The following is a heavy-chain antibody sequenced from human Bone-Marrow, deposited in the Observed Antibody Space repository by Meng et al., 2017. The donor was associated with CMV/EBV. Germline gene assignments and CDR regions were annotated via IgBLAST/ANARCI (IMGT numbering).Heavy chain of an antibody. Sequence: SETLSLTCAVYGGSFSGYYWSWIRQPPGKGLEWIGEINHSGSTNYNPSLKSRVTISVDTSKNQFSLKLSSVTAADTAVYYCARDSAAWGGMDVWGQGTTVTVSS. V-gene: IGHV4-34*01. CDR2: INHSGST. CDR1: GGSFSGYY. CDR3: ARDSAAWGGMDV. J-gene: IGHJ6*02. D-gene: IGHD6-13*01.